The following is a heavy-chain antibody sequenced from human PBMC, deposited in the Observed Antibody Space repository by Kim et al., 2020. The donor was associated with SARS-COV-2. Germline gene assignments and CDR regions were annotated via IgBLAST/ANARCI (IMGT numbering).Heavy chain of an antibody. D-gene: IGHD2-15*01. Sequence: SETLSLTCTVSGGSISSYYWSWIRQPPGKGLEWIGYIYYSGSTNYNPSLKSRVTISVDTSKNQFSLKLSSVTAADTAVYYCARRGGCSGGSCYSKYYYYGMDVWGQGTTVTVSS. CDR1: GGSISSYY. CDR3: ARRGGCSGGSCYSKYYYYGMDV. J-gene: IGHJ6*02. V-gene: IGHV4-59*01. CDR2: IYYSGST.